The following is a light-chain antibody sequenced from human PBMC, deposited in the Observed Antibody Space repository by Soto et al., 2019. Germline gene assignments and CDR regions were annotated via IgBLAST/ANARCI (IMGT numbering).Light chain of an antibody. CDR3: QESFFTLGT. Sequence: DIQMTQSPSSLSASVGDRLTITCRASQYIGDFLNWYKQTPGKAPKXXIFGASNLHIGVPSRFRGSGSGTEFTLTINNLQREDFETYYCQESFFTLGTFGRGTKVDIK. J-gene: IGKJ1*01. CDR2: GAS. V-gene: IGKV1-39*01. CDR1: QYIGDF.